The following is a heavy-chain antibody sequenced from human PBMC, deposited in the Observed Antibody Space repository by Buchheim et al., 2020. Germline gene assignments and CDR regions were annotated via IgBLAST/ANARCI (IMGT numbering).Heavy chain of an antibody. CDR3: ARVGYYYDSSGYFPIDY. J-gene: IGHJ4*02. V-gene: IGHV4-61*02. CDR2: IYTSGST. CDR1: GGSISSGSYY. D-gene: IGHD3-22*01. Sequence: QVQLQESGPGLVKPSQTLSLTCTVSGGSISSGSYYWSWIRQPAGKGLEWIGRIYTSGSTNYNPSLKSRVTISVDTSKNQFSLKLSSVTAADTAVYYCARVGYYYDSSGYFPIDYWGQGTL.